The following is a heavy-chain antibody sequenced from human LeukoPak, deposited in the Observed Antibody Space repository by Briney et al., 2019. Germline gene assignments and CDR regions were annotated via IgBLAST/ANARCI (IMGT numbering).Heavy chain of an antibody. V-gene: IGHV1-46*01. J-gene: IGHJ4*02. CDR2: IYPRDGST. CDR3: ARDQEGFDY. CDR1: GYTFTSNY. Sequence: VASVKVSCKASGYTFTSNYIHWVRQAPGQGLEWMGMIYPRDGSTSYAQKFQGRVTVTRDMSTSTVHMELSGLRSEDTAVYYCARDQEGFDYWGQGTLVTVSS.